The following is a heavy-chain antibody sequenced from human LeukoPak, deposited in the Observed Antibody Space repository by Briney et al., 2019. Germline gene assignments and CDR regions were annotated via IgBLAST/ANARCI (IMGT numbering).Heavy chain of an antibody. J-gene: IGHJ5*02. D-gene: IGHD2-2*01. CDR1: GFIFSSYG. CDR3: ARRYCSSTSCYFSNWFNP. Sequence: GRSLRLSCAAPGFIFSSYGMHWVRQAPGKGLEWVAVIWYDGSNKYYAESVKGRFTISRDNSKNTLYLQMNSLRAEDTAVYYCARRYCSSTSCYFSNWFNPWGQGTLVTVSS. V-gene: IGHV3-33*01. CDR2: IWYDGSNK.